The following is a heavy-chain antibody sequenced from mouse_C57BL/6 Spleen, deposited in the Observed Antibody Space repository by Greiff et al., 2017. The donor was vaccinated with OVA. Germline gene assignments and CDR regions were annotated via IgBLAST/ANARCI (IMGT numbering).Heavy chain of an antibody. V-gene: IGHV3-6*01. Sequence: DVKLQESGPGLVKPSQSLSLTCSVTGYSITSGYYWNWIRQFPGNKLEWMGYISYDGSNNYNPSLKNRISITRDTSKNQFFLKLNSVTTEDTATYYCAREKIYYGYGRGNYYAMDYWGQGTSVTVSS. J-gene: IGHJ4*01. CDR2: ISYDGSN. CDR1: GYSITSGYY. D-gene: IGHD2-2*01. CDR3: AREKIYYGYGRGNYYAMDY.